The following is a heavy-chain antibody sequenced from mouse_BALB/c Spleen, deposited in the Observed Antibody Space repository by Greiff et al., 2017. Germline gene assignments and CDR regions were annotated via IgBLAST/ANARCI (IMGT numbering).Heavy chain of an antibody. Sequence: QVQLKQSGAELVKPGASVKLSCKASGYTFTSYWMHWVKQRPGQGLEWIGEINPSNGRTNYNEKFKSKATLTVDKSSSTAYMQLSSLTSEDSAVYYCARGHYDYDGYYWGQGTTLTVSS. J-gene: IGHJ2*01. CDR1: GYTFTSYW. CDR2: INPSNGRT. CDR3: ARGHYDYDGYY. D-gene: IGHD2-4*01. V-gene: IGHV1S81*02.